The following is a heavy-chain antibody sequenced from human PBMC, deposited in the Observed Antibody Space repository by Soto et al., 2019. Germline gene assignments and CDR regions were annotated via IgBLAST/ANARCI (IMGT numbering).Heavy chain of an antibody. Sequence: KPSETLSLTCAVYGGSFSGYYWSWIRQPPGKGLEWIGEINHSGSTNYNPSLKSRVTIPVDTSKNQFSLKLSSVTAADTAVYYCARRYGGNFDYWGQGTLVTVS. V-gene: IGHV4-34*01. J-gene: IGHJ4*02. CDR2: INHSGST. CDR1: GGSFSGYY. CDR3: ARRYGGNFDY. D-gene: IGHD3-16*01.